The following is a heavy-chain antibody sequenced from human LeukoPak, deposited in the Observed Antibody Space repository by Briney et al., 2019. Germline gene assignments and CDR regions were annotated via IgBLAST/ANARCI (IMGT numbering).Heavy chain of an antibody. CDR2: MNPNGGNT. J-gene: IGHJ4*02. D-gene: IGHD5-12*01. V-gene: IGHV1-8*01. CDR3: AIRTPVDIVATLGERVKKGLDY. Sequence: VASVKVSCKASGYTFTSYDINWLRQATGQGLEWMGWMNPNGGNTGYAQKFQGRVTMTRNTSMSTAYMELSSLRSEDTAVYYCAIRTPVDIVATLGERVKKGLDYWGQGTLVTVSS. CDR1: GYTFTSYD.